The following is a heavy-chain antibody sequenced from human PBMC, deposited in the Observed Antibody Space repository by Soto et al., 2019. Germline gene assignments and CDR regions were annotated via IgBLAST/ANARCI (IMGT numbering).Heavy chain of an antibody. J-gene: IGHJ4*02. V-gene: IGHV4-30-2*01. CDR2: TYHSGNP. Sequence: QLQLQESGSGLVKPSQTLSLTCTVSGGSIRTGGYSWSWIRQPPGKGLEWIGNTYHSGNPYYNPSLKSRVTIAVDGSTNQFSLTVSSVTAADTAVYYCAREDYGDYGGYFDYWGQGSRVTVSS. D-gene: IGHD4-17*01. CDR3: AREDYGDYGGYFDY. CDR1: GGSIRTGGYS.